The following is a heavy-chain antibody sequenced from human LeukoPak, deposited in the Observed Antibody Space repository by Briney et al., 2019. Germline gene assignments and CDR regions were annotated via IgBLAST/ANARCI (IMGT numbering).Heavy chain of an antibody. J-gene: IGHJ4*02. Sequence: GGSLRLSCAASGFTFSSYWMHWVRQAPGKGLVWVSRINSDGSSTSYADSVKGRFTISRDNAKNTLYLQMNSLRAEDTAVYYCARVGTYDFLSGYYSIPFDYWGQGTLVTVSS. CDR2: INSDGSST. D-gene: IGHD3-3*01. V-gene: IGHV3-74*01. CDR3: ARVGTYDFLSGYYSIPFDY. CDR1: GFTFSSYW.